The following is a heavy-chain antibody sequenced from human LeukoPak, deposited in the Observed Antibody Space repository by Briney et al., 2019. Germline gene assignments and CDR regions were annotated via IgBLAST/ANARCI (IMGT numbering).Heavy chain of an antibody. D-gene: IGHD3-16*02. CDR1: GYTLTELS. Sequence: ASVKVSCMVSGYTLTELSMHWVRQAPGKGLEWMGGFDPEDGETIYAQKFQGRVTMTEDTSTDTAYMELSGLRSEDTAVYYCATAHYVCGSYRYFDYWGLGTLVTVSS. CDR2: FDPEDGET. CDR3: ATAHYVCGSYRYFDY. V-gene: IGHV1-24*01. J-gene: IGHJ4*02.